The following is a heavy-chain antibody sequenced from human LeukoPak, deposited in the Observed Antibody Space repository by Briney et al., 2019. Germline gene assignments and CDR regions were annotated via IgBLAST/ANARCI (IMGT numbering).Heavy chain of an antibody. D-gene: IGHD3-22*01. Sequence: GASVKGSYKASGYTLTSYYIHWVRQAPGQGLEWIGIINPGGGSTSYAQKFQGRVTMTRDTSTSTVYMELSSLRSEDTAVYYCARDREWGPEDYYDGWGQGTLVTVSS. J-gene: IGHJ4*02. CDR2: INPGGGST. CDR1: GYTLTSYY. CDR3: ARDREWGPEDYYDG. V-gene: IGHV1-46*01.